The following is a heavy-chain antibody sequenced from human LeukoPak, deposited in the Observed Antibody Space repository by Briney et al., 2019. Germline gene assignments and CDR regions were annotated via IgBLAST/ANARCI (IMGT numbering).Heavy chain of an antibody. CDR3: AKEGMPELGY. CDR2: IRYDGSNK. CDR1: GFTFSSYG. D-gene: IGHD2-2*01. Sequence: GGSLRLSCAASGFTFSSYGMHWVRQAPGKGLEWVAFIRYDGSNKYYAGSVKGRFTISRDNSKNTLYLQMNSLRAEDTAVYYCAKEGMPELGYWGQGTLVTVSS. V-gene: IGHV3-30*02. J-gene: IGHJ4*02.